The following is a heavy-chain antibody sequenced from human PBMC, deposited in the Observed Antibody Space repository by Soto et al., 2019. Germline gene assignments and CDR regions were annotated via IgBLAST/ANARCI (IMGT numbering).Heavy chain of an antibody. CDR3: ARELPDYGDYHFDY. CDR1: GVSVSSGSYY. J-gene: IGHJ4*02. V-gene: IGHV4-61*01. CDR2: IYYSGST. D-gene: IGHD4-17*01. Sequence: SETLSLTCTVSGVSVSSGSYYWSWIRQPPGKGLEWIGYIYYSGSTNYNPSLKSRVTISVDTSKNQFSLKLSSVTAADTAVYYCARELPDYGDYHFDYWGQGTLVTVSS.